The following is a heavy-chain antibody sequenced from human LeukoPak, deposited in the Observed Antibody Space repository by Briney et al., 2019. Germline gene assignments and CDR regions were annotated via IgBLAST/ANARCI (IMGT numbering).Heavy chain of an antibody. D-gene: IGHD5-12*01. CDR1: GGSISSSSYY. CDR2: IYYSGTT. Sequence: SETLSLTCTVSGGSISSSSYYWGWIRQPPGKGLEWIGSIYYSGTTYYNPSLKSRITISIETSKNQFSLRVNSVTAADTAVYYCARYHSGYDGYWGQGTLVTVSS. V-gene: IGHV4-39*07. CDR3: ARYHSGYDGY. J-gene: IGHJ4*02.